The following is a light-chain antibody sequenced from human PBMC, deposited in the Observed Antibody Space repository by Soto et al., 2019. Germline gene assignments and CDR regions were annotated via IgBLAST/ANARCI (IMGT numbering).Light chain of an antibody. CDR1: QSVSSN. CDR2: GAS. Sequence: EIVMTQSPATLSVSPGERATLSCRASQSVSSNLAWYQQKPGQAPRLLIYGASTRATGIPARFSGSRSGTEFTPTIRSLQSEDFAVYYGQQYNTGPRTFGQGTKVKIK. CDR3: QQYNTGPRT. V-gene: IGKV3-15*01. J-gene: IGKJ1*01.